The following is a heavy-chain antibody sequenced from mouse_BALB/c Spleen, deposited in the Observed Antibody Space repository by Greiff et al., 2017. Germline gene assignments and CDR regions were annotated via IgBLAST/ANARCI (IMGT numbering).Heavy chain of an antibody. CDR1: GFTFSSFG. Sequence: EVKVVESGGGLVQPGGSRKLSCAASGFTFSSFGMHWVRQAPEKGLEWVAYISSGSSTIYYADTVKGRFTISRDNPKNTLFLQMTSLRSEDTAMYYCAREGLLFYAMDYWGQGTSVTVSS. V-gene: IGHV5-17*02. D-gene: IGHD2-3*01. CDR2: ISSGSSTI. CDR3: AREGLLFYAMDY. J-gene: IGHJ4*01.